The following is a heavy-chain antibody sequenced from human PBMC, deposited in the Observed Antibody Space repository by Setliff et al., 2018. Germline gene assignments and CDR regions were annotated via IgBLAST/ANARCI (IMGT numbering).Heavy chain of an antibody. CDR3: FGAGTCSY. V-gene: IGHV3-7*01. Sequence: GGSLRLPCGASGFTYNNDWVSWVRQAPGKGLEWLASINPDGSEKYYVDSVKGRFTISRDNAKNSLSLQMNSLRTEDTAVYYCFGAGTCSYWGQGTQVTVSS. D-gene: IGHD3-10*01. J-gene: IGHJ4*02. CDR2: INPDGSEK. CDR1: GFTYNNDW.